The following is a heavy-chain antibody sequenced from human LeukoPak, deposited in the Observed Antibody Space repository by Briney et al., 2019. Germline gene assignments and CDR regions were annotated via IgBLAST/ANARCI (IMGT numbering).Heavy chain of an antibody. J-gene: IGHJ4*02. V-gene: IGHV6-1*01. CDR2: TYYRSKWYN. CDR1: GDSVSSNSAA. CDR3: ARTYYYDSSGPRPIYYFDY. Sequence: SQTLSLTCAISGDSVSSNSAAWNWIRQSPSRGLEWLGRTYYRSKWYNDYAVSVKSRITINPDTSKNQFSLQLNSVTPEDTAVYYCARTYYYDSSGPRPIYYFDYWGQGTLVTVSS. D-gene: IGHD3-22*01.